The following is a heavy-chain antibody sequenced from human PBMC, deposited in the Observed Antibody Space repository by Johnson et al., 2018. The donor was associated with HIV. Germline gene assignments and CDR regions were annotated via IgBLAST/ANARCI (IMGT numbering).Heavy chain of an antibody. CDR1: GFTFSSYA. V-gene: IGHV3-30-3*01. D-gene: IGHD2-2*01. Sequence: QMSLVESGGGVVQPGRSLRLSCAASGFTFSSYAMHWVRQAPGKGLEWVAVISYDGSNKYYADSVKGRFTISRDNSKNTLYLLMNSLRAEDTAVYYCARGYCSSTSCAAEEGNAFDIWGQGTMVTVSS. CDR3: ARGYCSSTSCAAEEGNAFDI. J-gene: IGHJ3*02. CDR2: ISYDGSNK.